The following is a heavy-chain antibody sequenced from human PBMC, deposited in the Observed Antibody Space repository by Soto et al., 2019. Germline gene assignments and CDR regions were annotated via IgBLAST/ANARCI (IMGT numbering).Heavy chain of an antibody. CDR2: IYSGGST. CDR3: ATYRIAVRIFDY. V-gene: IGHV3-53*01. Sequence: PGGSLRLSCAASGFTVSSIYMSWVSQAPGKGLEWVSVIYSGGSTYYADSVKGRFTISRDNSKNTLYLQMNSLRAEDTAVYYCATYRIAVRIFDYWGQGTLVTVSS. D-gene: IGHD6-6*01. J-gene: IGHJ4*02. CDR1: GFTVSSIY.